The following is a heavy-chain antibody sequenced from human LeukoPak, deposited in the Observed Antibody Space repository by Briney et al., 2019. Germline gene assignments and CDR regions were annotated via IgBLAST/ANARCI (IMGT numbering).Heavy chain of an antibody. CDR1: GCTFTAYY. V-gene: IGHV1-2*02. J-gene: IGHJ5*02. D-gene: IGHD1-26*01. CDR3: ARGSGSLS. Sequence: GASVKVSCKASGCTFTAYYIHWVRQAPGQGLEWVGWINPNNGGTNYAQKFQGRVTMTGDTSISTSYMELSGLRSNDTAVYYCARGSGSLSWGQGTLVTVSS. CDR2: INPNNGGT.